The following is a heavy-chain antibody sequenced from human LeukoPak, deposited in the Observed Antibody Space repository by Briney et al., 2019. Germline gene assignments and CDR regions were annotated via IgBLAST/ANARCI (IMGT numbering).Heavy chain of an antibody. Sequence: ASVKVSCKASGGTFSSYAINWVRQATGQGLEWMGWINPNSGGTNYAQKFQGRVTMTRDTSISTAYMELSRLRSDDTAVYYCARNAAMATSFFDYWGQGTLVTVSS. CDR2: INPNSGGT. V-gene: IGHV1-2*02. D-gene: IGHD5-18*01. J-gene: IGHJ4*02. CDR3: ARNAAMATSFFDY. CDR1: GGTFSSYA.